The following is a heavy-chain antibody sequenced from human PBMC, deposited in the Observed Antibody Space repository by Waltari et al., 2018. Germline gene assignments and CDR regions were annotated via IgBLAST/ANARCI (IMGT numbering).Heavy chain of an antibody. V-gene: IGHV1-8*03. CDR3: ARVFKSIAARGGYYFDY. CDR2: RNPNSGNT. CDR1: GYTFTSYD. Sequence: QVQLVQSGAEVKKPGASVKVSCKASGYTFTSYDINWVRQATGQGLEGMGWRNPNSGNTGYAKKCQGRVTITRNTSISTAYMELSSLRSEDTAVYYCARVFKSIAARGGYYFDYWGQGTLVTVSS. J-gene: IGHJ4*02. D-gene: IGHD6-6*01.